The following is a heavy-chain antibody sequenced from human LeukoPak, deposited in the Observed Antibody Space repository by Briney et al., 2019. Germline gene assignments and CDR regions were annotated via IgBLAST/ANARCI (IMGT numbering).Heavy chain of an antibody. D-gene: IGHD4/OR15-4a*01. CDR2: IKQDGSEK. Sequence: GESLRLSCAASGFTFNSFSMNWVRQAPGKGLEWVANIKQDGSEKYYVDSVKGRFTISRDNAKNSLYLQMNSLRAEDTALYYCARDVDVDYEPYFDYWGQGTLVTVSS. CDR1: GFTFNSFS. V-gene: IGHV3-7*01. CDR3: ARDVDVDYEPYFDY. J-gene: IGHJ4*02.